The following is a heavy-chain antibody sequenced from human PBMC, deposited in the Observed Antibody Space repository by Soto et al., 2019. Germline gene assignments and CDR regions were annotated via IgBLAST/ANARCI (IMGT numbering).Heavy chain of an antibody. J-gene: IGHJ6*02. CDR1: GGSISSSSYY. CDR2: IYYSGST. CDR3: ASVKLDYYYGMAV. V-gene: IGHV4-39*01. Sequence: SETLSLTCTVSGGSISSSSYYWGWIRQPPGKGLEWIGSIYYSGSTYYNPSPKSRVTISVDTSKNQFSLKLSSVTAADTAVYYCASVKLDYYYGMAVWGQGTTVTVSS.